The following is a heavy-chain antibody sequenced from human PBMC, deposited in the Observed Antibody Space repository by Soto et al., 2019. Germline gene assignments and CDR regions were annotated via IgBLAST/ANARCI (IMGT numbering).Heavy chain of an antibody. CDR1: GGAISSGGYS. D-gene: IGHD6-25*01. Sequence: SETLSLSCAVSGGAISSGGYSGSWIRQPPGKGLEWMGYIYHSGSPYYTPSLKSRVAISVDTSENQFSLNLTSVTAADTAVYFCAGEPKGGPAAGAIEIWGQGTMVTVSS. CDR3: AGEPKGGPAAGAIEI. V-gene: IGHV4-30-2*05. CDR2: IYHSGSP. J-gene: IGHJ3*02.